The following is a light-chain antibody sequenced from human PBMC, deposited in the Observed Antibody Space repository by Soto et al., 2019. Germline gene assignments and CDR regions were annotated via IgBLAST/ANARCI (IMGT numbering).Light chain of an antibody. CDR3: QQYGSSLYT. V-gene: IGKV3-20*01. CDR2: DAS. J-gene: IGKJ2*01. CDR1: QSISSNY. Sequence: EIVLTQSPGTLSLSPGETATLSCRASQSISSNYLAWYQQKPGQAPRLLIYDASRRATGIPDRFSGSGSGTDFTLTISRLEPEDFAVYYCQQYGSSLYTFGQGTKVDIK.